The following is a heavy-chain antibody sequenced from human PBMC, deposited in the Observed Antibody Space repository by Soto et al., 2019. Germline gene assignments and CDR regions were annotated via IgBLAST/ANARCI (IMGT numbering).Heavy chain of an antibody. CDR2: IYPGDSDT. J-gene: IGHJ6*02. D-gene: IGHD3-22*01. V-gene: IGHV5-51*01. CDR1: GYSFTSYW. Sequence: GESLKISCKGSGYSFTSYWIGWVRQMPGKGLEWMGIIYPGDSDTRYSPSFQGQVTISADKSISTAYLQWSSLKASDTAMYYCARHYYYDSSGSYYGMDVWGQGTTVTVSS. CDR3: ARHYYYDSSGSYYGMDV.